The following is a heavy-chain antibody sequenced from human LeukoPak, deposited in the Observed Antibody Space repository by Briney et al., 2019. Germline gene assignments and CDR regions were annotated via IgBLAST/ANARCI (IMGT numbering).Heavy chain of an antibody. CDR3: ARGPRYCSSTSCNYGMDV. CDR2: IIPIFGIA. Sequence: SVKVSCKASGGTFSSYAISWVRQAPGQGLEWMGRIIPIFGIANYAQKLQGRVTITADKSTSTAYMELSSLRSEDTAVYYCARGPRYCSSTSCNYGMDVWGQGTTVTVSS. D-gene: IGHD2-2*01. CDR1: GGTFSSYA. J-gene: IGHJ6*02. V-gene: IGHV1-69*04.